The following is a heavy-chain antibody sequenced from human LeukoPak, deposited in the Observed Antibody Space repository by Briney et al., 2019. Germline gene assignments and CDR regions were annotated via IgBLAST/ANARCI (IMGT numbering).Heavy chain of an antibody. CDR2: IKQDGSEK. Sequence: PGGSLRLSCAAPGFTFSSYWMSWVRQAPGKGLEWVANIKQDGSEKYYVDSVKGRFTISRDNAKNSLCLQMNSLRAEDTAVYYCARWGYCSSTSCRGGFQHWGQGTLVTVSS. D-gene: IGHD2-2*01. CDR3: ARWGYCSSTSCRGGFQH. CDR1: GFTFSSYW. V-gene: IGHV3-7*01. J-gene: IGHJ1*01.